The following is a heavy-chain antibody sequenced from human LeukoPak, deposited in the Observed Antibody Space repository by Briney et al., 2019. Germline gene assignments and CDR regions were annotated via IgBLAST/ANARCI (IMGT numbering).Heavy chain of an antibody. Sequence: GGSLRLSCAASGFTFSSYAMSWVRQAPGKGLEWVSAISGSGGSTYYADSVKGRFTTSRDNSKNTLYLQMNSLRAEDTAVYYCAKGGDGYNGRYYFDYWGQGTLVTVSS. CDR2: ISGSGGST. CDR1: GFTFSSYA. D-gene: IGHD5-24*01. CDR3: AKGGDGYNGRYYFDY. V-gene: IGHV3-23*01. J-gene: IGHJ4*02.